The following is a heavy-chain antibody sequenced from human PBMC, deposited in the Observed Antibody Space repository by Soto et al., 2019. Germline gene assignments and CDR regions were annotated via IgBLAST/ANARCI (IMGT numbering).Heavy chain of an antibody. D-gene: IGHD3-3*01. V-gene: IGHV4-4*07. J-gene: IGHJ6*02. CDR2: IYTSGST. Sequence: SETLSLTCTVSGGSISSYYWSWIRQPAGKGLEWIGRIYTSGSTNYNPSLKSRVTMSVDTSKNQFPLKLSSVTAADTAVYYCARMGDDFWNYGMDVWGQGTTVTVSS. CDR1: GGSISSYY. CDR3: ARMGDDFWNYGMDV.